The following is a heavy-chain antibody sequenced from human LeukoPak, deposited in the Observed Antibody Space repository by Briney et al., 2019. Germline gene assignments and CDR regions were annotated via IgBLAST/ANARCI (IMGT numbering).Heavy chain of an antibody. Sequence: SETLSLTCTVSGGSISSYSWSWIRQPAGKGLEWIGRMYSSGSTNYNPSLKSRVTMSVDTSKNQFSLKLSSVTAADTAVYYCARWRSGSYYYVDYWGQGTLVTVSS. D-gene: IGHD3-22*01. CDR3: ARWRSGSYYYVDY. J-gene: IGHJ4*02. V-gene: IGHV4-4*07. CDR2: MYSSGST. CDR1: GGSISSYS.